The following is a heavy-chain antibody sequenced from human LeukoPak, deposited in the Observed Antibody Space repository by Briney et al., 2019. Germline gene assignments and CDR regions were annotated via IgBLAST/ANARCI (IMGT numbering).Heavy chain of an antibody. J-gene: IGHJ3*02. CDR1: GGSISSYY. Sequence: PSETLSLTCTVSGGSISSYYWSWIRQPPGKGLEWIGYIYYSGSTNYNPSLKSRVTISVDTSKNQFSLKLSSVTAADTAVYYCARHPVGVVVVAATRDNGAFDIWGQGTMVTVSS. D-gene: IGHD2-15*01. V-gene: IGHV4-59*08. CDR3: ARHPVGVVVVAATRDNGAFDI. CDR2: IYYSGST.